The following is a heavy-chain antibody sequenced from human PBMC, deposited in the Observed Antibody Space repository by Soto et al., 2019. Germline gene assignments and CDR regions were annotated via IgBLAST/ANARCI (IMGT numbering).Heavy chain of an antibody. J-gene: IGHJ6*02. CDR3: AKELRNYYYGMDV. CDR1: GFTFDDYA. D-gene: IGHD4-17*01. V-gene: IGHV3-9*01. CDR2: ISWNSGSI. Sequence: GGSLRLSCAASGFTFDDYAMHWVRQAPGKGLEWVSGISWNSGSIGYADSVKGRFTISRDNAKNSLYLQMNSLRAEDTALYYCAKELRNYYYGMDVWGQGTTVTVSS.